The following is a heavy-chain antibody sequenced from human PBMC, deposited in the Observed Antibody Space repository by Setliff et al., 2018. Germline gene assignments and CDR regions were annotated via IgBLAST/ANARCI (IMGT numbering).Heavy chain of an antibody. Sequence: SVKVSCKTSGGTFRSHDISWVRQAPGQGLEWMGGIIPIFGTANYAQKFQGRVTITADESTSTAYMQLSSLTSEDTAQYYCARGTKSSIGNYFFYYYMDVWGQGTTVTVSS. CDR2: IIPIFGTA. CDR1: GGTFRSHD. V-gene: IGHV1-69*13. J-gene: IGHJ6*03. D-gene: IGHD2-8*01. CDR3: ARGTKSSIGNYFFYYYMDV.